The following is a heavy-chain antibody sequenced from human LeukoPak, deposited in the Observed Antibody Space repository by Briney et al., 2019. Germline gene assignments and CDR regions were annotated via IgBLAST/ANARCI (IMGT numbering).Heavy chain of an antibody. Sequence: PGGPLRLSCAASGFTFSTFAMSWVRQAPGKGLQWVSAISGSGGGTYYADSVKGRLTISRDHSKNTLYLQMSSLRAEDTAVYYCAKAFSAYENWPPNWFDPWGQGTLVTVSS. CDR1: GFTFSTFA. D-gene: IGHD5-12*01. CDR3: AKAFSAYENWPPNWFDP. J-gene: IGHJ5*02. CDR2: ISGSGGGT. V-gene: IGHV3-23*01.